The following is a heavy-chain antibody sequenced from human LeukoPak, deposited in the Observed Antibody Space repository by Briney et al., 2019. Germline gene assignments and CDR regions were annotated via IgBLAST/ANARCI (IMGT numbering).Heavy chain of an antibody. J-gene: IGHJ4*02. V-gene: IGHV3-23*01. CDR1: GFTFSSYA. Sequence: PGGSLRLSCAASGFTFSSYAMSWVRQAPGKGLEWVSAISGSGGSTYYADSVKGRFTISRDNSKNTLYLQMNSLRAEDTAVYYCAKDGICSRGSCYSDWGQGTLVTVSS. CDR2: ISGSGGST. CDR3: AKDGICSRGSCYSD. D-gene: IGHD2-15*01.